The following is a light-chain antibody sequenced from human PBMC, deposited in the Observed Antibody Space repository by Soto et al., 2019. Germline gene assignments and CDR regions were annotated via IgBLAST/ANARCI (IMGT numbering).Light chain of an antibody. CDR2: DVR. V-gene: IGLV2-14*01. J-gene: IGLJ1*01. CDR1: SSDVGGYNY. Sequence: QSALTQPASVSGSPGQSITISCTGTSSDVGGYNYVSWYQQHPGKAPKLMIYDVRNRPSGVSNRFSGYKSVNTASLTISGLQAEDEADYYCRSYTTISTYVFGTGTKVTVL. CDR3: RSYTTISTYV.